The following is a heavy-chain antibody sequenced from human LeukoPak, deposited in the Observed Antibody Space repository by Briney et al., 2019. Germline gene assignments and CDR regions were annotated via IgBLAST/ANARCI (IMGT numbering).Heavy chain of an antibody. D-gene: IGHD6-19*01. CDR3: ARLGRGVAVAGFDY. Sequence: TSETLSLTCTVSGGSISSSSYYWGWIRQPPGKGLEWIGSIYYSGSTYYNPSLKSRVTISVDTSKNQFSLKLSSVTAAGTAVYYCARLGRGVAVAGFDYWGQGTLVTVSS. V-gene: IGHV4-39*01. CDR1: GGSISSSSYY. J-gene: IGHJ4*02. CDR2: IYYSGST.